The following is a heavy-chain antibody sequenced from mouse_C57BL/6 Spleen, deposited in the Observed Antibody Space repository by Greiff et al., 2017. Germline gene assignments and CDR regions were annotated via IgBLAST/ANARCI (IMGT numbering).Heavy chain of an antibody. V-gene: IGHV1-52*01. D-gene: IGHD1-1*01. CDR2: IDPSDSET. CDR1: GYTFTSYW. CDR3: ARNYYGSSYDAMDD. Sequence: VKLQQPGAELVRPGSSVKLSCKASGYTFTSYWMHWVKQRPIQGLEWIGNIDPSDSETHYNQKFKDKATLTVGKSSSTAYMQLSSLTSEDSAVYYCARNYYGSSYDAMDDWGQGTSVTVSS. J-gene: IGHJ4*01.